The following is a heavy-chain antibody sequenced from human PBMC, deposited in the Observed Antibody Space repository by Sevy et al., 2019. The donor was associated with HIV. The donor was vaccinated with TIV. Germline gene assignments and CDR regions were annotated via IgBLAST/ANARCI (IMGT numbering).Heavy chain of an antibody. Sequence: GGSLRLSCAASGFTFSNYDMNWVHQAPGKGVEWVSYISSDSSRINYADSVKGRLTISRDNAKNSLYVQMNRLRAEDTAVYYCAREGGYTDQGMDVWGQGTTVTVSS. CDR3: AREGGYTDQGMDV. CDR2: ISSDSSRI. CDR1: GFTFSNYD. V-gene: IGHV3-48*01. J-gene: IGHJ6*02. D-gene: IGHD5-12*01.